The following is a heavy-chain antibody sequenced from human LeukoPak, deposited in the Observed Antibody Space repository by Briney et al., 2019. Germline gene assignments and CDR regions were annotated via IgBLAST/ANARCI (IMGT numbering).Heavy chain of an antibody. CDR3: ARSADLYSSSDDAFDI. CDR2: ISSSNNTM. D-gene: IGHD6-6*01. Sequence: GGSLRLSCAASGFPFSSYSMNWVRQAPGKGLEWVSYISSSNNTMYYADSVKGRFTISRDNAKNSLYLQMNSLRAEDTAVYYCARSADLYSSSDDAFDIWGQGTMVTVSS. J-gene: IGHJ3*02. CDR1: GFPFSSYS. V-gene: IGHV3-48*01.